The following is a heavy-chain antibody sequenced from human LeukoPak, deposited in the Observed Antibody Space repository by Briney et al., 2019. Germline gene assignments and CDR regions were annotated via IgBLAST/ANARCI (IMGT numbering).Heavy chain of an antibody. D-gene: IGHD6-13*01. CDR1: GGSISSYY. Sequence: SETLSFTCTVSGGSISSYYWSWIRQPPGKGLEWIGYIYYSGSTNYNPSLKSRVAISVDTSKNQFSLKLSSVTAADTAVYYCARGSGTPQHWGQGTLVTVSS. CDR2: IYYSGST. CDR3: ARGSGTPQH. J-gene: IGHJ1*01. V-gene: IGHV4-59*01.